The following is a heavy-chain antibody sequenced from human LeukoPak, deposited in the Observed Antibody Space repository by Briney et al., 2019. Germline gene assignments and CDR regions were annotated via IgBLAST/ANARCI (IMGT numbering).Heavy chain of an antibody. CDR2: MNPNSGNT. J-gene: IGHJ6*03. CDR3: ARGRRQLVKKYYMDV. CDR1: GYTFTSYD. V-gene: IGHV1-8*03. Sequence: ASVKVSCKASGYTFTSYDINWVRQATGQGLEWMGWMNPNSGNTGYAQKVQGRVTITRNTSISAAYMELSSLRSEDTAVYYCARGRRQLVKKYYMDVWGKGTTVTVSS. D-gene: IGHD6-13*01.